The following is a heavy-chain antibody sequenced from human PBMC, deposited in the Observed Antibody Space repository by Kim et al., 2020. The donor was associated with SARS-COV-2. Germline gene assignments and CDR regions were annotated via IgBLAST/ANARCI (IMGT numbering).Heavy chain of an antibody. D-gene: IGHD1-1*01. CDR3: ARERGLYKGKAAFDI. V-gene: IGHV4-59*01. Sequence: SETLSLTCTVSGGSISSYYWSWIRQPPGKGLEWIGYIYYSGSTNYNPSLKSRVTISVDTSKNQFSLKLSSVTAADTAVYYCARERGLYKGKAAFDIWGQGTMVTVSS. CDR2: IYYSGST. J-gene: IGHJ3*02. CDR1: GGSISSYY.